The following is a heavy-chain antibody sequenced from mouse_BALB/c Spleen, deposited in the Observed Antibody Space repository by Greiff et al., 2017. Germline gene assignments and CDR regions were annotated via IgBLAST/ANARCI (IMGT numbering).Heavy chain of an antibody. CDR2: ISSGGGST. J-gene: IGHJ2*01. CDR3: ARHGRYGNYGDY. V-gene: IGHV5-12-1*01. Sequence: DVHLVESGGGLVKPGGSLKLSCAASGFAFSSYDMSWVRQTPEKRLEWVAYISSGGGSTYYPDTVKGRFTISRDNAKNTLYLQMSSLKSEDTAMYYCARHGRYGNYGDYWGQGTTLTVSS. CDR1: GFAFSSYD. D-gene: IGHD2-10*02.